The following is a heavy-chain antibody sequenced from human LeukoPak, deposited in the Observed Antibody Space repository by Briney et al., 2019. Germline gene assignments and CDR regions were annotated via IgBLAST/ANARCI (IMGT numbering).Heavy chain of an antibody. J-gene: IGHJ4*02. CDR3: ARPQAKDYDFWSGPLDY. D-gene: IGHD3-3*01. CDR1: GYSFTSYG. Sequence: GASVKVSCKASGYSFTSYGISWVRQAPGQGLEWMGWISGYNGKTYYLQKFQGRVTMTRDTSSSTVFMEVRSLRSDDTAVYYCARPQAKDYDFWSGPLDYWGQGTLVTVSS. CDR2: ISGYNGKT. V-gene: IGHV1-18*01.